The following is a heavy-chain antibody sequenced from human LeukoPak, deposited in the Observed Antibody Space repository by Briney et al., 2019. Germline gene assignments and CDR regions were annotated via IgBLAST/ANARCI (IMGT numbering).Heavy chain of an antibody. V-gene: IGHV1-46*01. D-gene: IGHD5-18*01. Sequence: ASVKVSCKASGYTFSSYYIHWVRQAPGQGLEWMGITNPSVGSASYAQKFQGRVTMTRDTSTSTVYMEMRTLTSEDTAVFYCARGLQPWLDYWGQGTLVTVSS. CDR2: TNPSVGSA. CDR1: GYTFSSYY. J-gene: IGHJ4*02. CDR3: ARGLQPWLDY.